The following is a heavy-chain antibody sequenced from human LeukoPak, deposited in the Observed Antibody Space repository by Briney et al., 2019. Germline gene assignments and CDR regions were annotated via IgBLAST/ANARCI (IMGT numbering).Heavy chain of an antibody. CDR2: INHSGST. J-gene: IGHJ6*02. CDR1: GGSFSGYY. D-gene: IGHD2-2*01. V-gene: IGHV4-34*01. Sequence: SETLSLTCAVYGGSFSGYYWSWIRQPPGKGLEWIGEINHSGSTNYNPSLKSRVTISVDTSKSQFSLKLSSVTAADTAVYYCARDGSTSPYYYYYYGMDVWGQGTTVTVSS. CDR3: ARDGSTSPYYYYYYGMDV.